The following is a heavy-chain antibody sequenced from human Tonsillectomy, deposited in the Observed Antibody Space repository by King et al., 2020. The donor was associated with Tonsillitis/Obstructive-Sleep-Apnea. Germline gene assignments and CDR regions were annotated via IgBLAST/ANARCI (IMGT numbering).Heavy chain of an antibody. D-gene: IGHD3-3*01. CDR1: GFSFSNAW. CDR3: TTYNFLWDAFDI. CDR2: IKSKTDGGTT. V-gene: IGHV3-15*07. J-gene: IGHJ3*02. Sequence: VQLVQSGGGLVKPGGSLRLSCAASGFSFSNAWMNWVRQVPGKGLEWVGRIKSKTDGGTTDYAAPVKGRFTISRDDSKNTVYLQMNSLKTEDTAVHYCTTYNFLWDAFDIWGQGTMVTVSS.